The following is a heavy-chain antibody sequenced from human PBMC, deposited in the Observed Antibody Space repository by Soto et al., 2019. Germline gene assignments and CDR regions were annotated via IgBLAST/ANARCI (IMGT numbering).Heavy chain of an antibody. CDR1: GFTFSSYG. V-gene: IGHV3-33*01. J-gene: IGHJ4*02. D-gene: IGHD6-13*01. Sequence: GGSLRLSCAASGFTFSSYGRHWVRQAPGKGLEWVAVIWYDGSNEYYADSVKGRFTISRDNSKNTLYLQMNSLRAEDTAVYYCARAQYSSRWYPFDYWGQGTLVTVSS. CDR3: ARAQYSSRWYPFDY. CDR2: IWYDGSNE.